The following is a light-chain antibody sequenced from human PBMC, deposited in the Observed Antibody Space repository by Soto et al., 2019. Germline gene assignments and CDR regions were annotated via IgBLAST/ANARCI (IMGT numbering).Light chain of an antibody. CDR2: QAS. V-gene: IGKV1-5*03. CDR1: QSISRQ. Sequence: DIQMTQSPSTLSASVGDRVSITCRASQSISRQLAWYQQKPGKAPNLLIYQASNLETGVPSRFTGSGSGTEFTLTISSLQPEDLANYYCLQYQRYWTFGQGTKVEVQ. CDR3: LQYQRYWT. J-gene: IGKJ1*01.